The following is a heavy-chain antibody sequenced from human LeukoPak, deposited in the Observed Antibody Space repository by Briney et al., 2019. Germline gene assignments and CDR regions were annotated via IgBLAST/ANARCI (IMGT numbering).Heavy chain of an antibody. D-gene: IGHD5-24*01. CDR1: GGSFSGYY. V-gene: IGHV4-34*01. CDR2: INHSGST. J-gene: IGHJ4*02. CDR3: ARARGRDGYNSRYFDY. Sequence: PSETLSLTCAVYGGSFSGYYWSWIRQPPGKGLEWVGEINHSGSTNYNPSLKSRVTISVDTSKNQFSLKLSSVTAADTAVYYCARARGRDGYNSRYFDYWGQGTLVTVSS.